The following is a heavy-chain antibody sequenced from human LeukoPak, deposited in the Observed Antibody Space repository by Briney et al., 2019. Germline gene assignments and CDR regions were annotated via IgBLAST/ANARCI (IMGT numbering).Heavy chain of an antibody. CDR3: ARDPEAGENWFAP. CDR1: GGTFSSYA. Sequence: SVKVSCKASGGTFSSYAISWVRQAPGQGLEWMGGIILIFGTANYAQKFQGRVTITADKSTSTVYMELSSLRSEDTAVYYCARDPEAGENWFAPWGQGTLVTVSS. V-gene: IGHV1-69*06. D-gene: IGHD1-26*01. J-gene: IGHJ5*02. CDR2: IILIFGTA.